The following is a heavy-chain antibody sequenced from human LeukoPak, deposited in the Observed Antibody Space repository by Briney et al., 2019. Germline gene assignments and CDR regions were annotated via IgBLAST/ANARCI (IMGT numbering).Heavy chain of an antibody. CDR2: FDPEDGET. D-gene: IGHD3-3*01. V-gene: IGHV1-24*01. J-gene: IGHJ6*02. CDR3: AREQSIFGTNYYGMDV. CDR1: GYTLTELS. Sequence: ASVTVSFKVSGYTLTELSMHWVRQAPGKGLEWMGGFDPEDGETIYAQKFQGRVTITTDESTSTVYMELRSLRSEDTAIYYCAREQSIFGTNYYGMDVWGQGTTVTVS.